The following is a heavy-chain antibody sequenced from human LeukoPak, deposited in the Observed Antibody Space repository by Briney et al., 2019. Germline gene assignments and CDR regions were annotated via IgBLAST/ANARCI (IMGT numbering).Heavy chain of an antibody. D-gene: IGHD6-6*01. Sequence: VQFSCNASGGPFSSYAISWVRPAPGQGLEWTGGIIPIFGTANYAQKFQGRVTITTDESTSTAYMELSSLRSEDTAVYYCASPRAARKAPFDYWGQGTLVTVSS. V-gene: IGHV1-69*13. CDR2: IIPIFGTA. J-gene: IGHJ4*02. CDR1: GGPFSSYA. CDR3: ASPRAARKAPFDY.